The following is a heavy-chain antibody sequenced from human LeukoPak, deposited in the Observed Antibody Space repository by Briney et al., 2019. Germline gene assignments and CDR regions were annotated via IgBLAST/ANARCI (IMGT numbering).Heavy chain of an antibody. CDR2: ISAYNGNT. V-gene: IGHV1-18*01. D-gene: IGHD3-10*01. J-gene: IGHJ4*02. CDR3: ARDPYYCGSGSYYKPSFDY. CDR1: GYTFTNYG. Sequence: ASVKVSCKASGYTFTNYGISWVRQAPGQGLEWMGWISAYNGNTNYAQKLQGRVTMTTDTSTSTAYMELRSLRSDDTAVYYCARDPYYCGSGSYYKPSFDYWGQGTLVTVSS.